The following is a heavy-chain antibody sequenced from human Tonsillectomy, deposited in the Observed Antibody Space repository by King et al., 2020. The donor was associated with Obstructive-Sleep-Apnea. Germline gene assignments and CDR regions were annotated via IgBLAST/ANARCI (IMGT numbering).Heavy chain of an antibody. V-gene: IGHV3-64*07. CDR3: AREGGYCSSATCYAKY. CDR2: IRSNGGST. J-gene: IGHJ4*02. Sequence: QLVQSGGGLVQPGGSLRLSCAASGFTFSSYAMHWVRQAPGKGLEYVSAIRSNGGSTYYADSVKGRFTIYRDNSKNTLYLQMGSLRAEDMAVYYCAREGGYCSSATCYAKYWGQGTLVTVSS. D-gene: IGHD2-2*01. CDR1: GFTFSSYA.